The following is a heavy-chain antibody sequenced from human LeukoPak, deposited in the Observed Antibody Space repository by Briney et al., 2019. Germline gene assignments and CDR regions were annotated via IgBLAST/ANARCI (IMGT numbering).Heavy chain of an antibody. CDR1: GFTFSSYS. J-gene: IGHJ4*02. CDR3: AGDFQPTKSFDY. CDR2: ISSSSSYI. D-gene: IGHD1-1*01. Sequence: GGSLRLSCAASGFTFSSYSMNWVRQAPGKGLEWVSSISSSSSYIYYADSVKGRFTISRDNAKNSLYLQMNSLRAEDTAVYYCAGDFQPTKSFDYWGQGTLVTVSS. V-gene: IGHV3-21*01.